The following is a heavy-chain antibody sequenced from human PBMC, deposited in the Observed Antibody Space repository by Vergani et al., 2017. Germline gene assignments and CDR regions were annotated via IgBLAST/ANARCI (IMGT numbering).Heavy chain of an antibody. CDR3: ARGKAVDTAMGYYYGMDV. D-gene: IGHD5-18*01. Sequence: QVQLVQSGAEVKKPGSSVKVSCKASGGTFSSYAISWVRQAPGQGLEWMGGIIPIFGTANYAQKFQGRVTITADESTSTAYMELSSLRSEDTAVYYCARGKAVDTAMGYYYGMDVWGQGTTVTVSS. V-gene: IGHV1-69*01. CDR1: GGTFSSYA. J-gene: IGHJ6*02. CDR2: IIPIFGTA.